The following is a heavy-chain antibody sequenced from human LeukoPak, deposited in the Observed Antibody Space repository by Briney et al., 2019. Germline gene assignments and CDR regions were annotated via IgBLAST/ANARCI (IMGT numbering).Heavy chain of an antibody. CDR1: GFTFRSYW. V-gene: IGHV3-7*01. J-gene: IGHJ4*02. D-gene: IGHD5-12*01. Sequence: GGSLRLSCAASGFTFRSYWMSWVRQAPGKGLEWVANINQGGSVKYYVDSVKGRFTISRDDAKNSLYVQMNTLRDEDTAVYYCARVGYSGWNLEYWGQGTLVTVSS. CDR2: INQGGSVK. CDR3: ARVGYSGWNLEY.